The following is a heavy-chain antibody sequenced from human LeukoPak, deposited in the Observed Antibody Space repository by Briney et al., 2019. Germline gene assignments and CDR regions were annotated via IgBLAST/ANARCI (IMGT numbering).Heavy chain of an antibody. CDR1: GGSISSSSYY. Sequence: SETLSLTCTVSGGSISSSSYYWGWIRQPPGKGLEWIGSIYYSGSTYYNPSLKSRVTISVDTSKNQFSLKLSPVTAADTAVYYCARVPGLFDSSGYSDYWGQGTLVTVSS. D-gene: IGHD3-22*01. CDR3: ARVPGLFDSSGYSDY. V-gene: IGHV4-39*07. J-gene: IGHJ4*02. CDR2: IYYSGST.